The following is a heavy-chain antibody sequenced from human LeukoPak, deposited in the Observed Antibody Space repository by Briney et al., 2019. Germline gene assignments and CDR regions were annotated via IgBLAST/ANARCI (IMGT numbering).Heavy chain of an antibody. D-gene: IGHD3-10*01. CDR2: LRYDGSKT. Sequence: GESLKISYAASGFTFSSHGVQWVRQAPGKGLEWVAPLRYDGSKTKYVDSVMGRFTISRDDSKNTVYLQMDNLRVEDTGVYFCARDLSYGSLSFDPWGQGTLVTVSS. J-gene: IGHJ5*02. V-gene: IGHV3-30*02. CDR3: ARDLSYGSLSFDP. CDR1: GFTFSSHG.